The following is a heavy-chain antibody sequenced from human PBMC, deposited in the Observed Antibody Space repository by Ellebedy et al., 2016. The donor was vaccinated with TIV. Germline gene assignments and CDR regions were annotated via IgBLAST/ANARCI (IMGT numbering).Heavy chain of an antibody. CDR3: ARDEDGYNLHY. CDR2: IWYDGSNK. D-gene: IGHD5-24*01. V-gene: IGHV3-33*01. J-gene: IGHJ4*02. CDR1: GFTFSSYG. Sequence: GESLKISCAASGFTFSSYGMHWVRQAPGKGLEWVAVIWYDGSNKYYADSVKGRFTISRDNSKNTLYLQMNSLRAEDTAVYYCARDEDGYNLHYWGQGTLVTVSS.